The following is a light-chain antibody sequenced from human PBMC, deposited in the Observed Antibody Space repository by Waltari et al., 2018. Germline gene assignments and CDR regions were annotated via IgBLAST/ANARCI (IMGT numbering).Light chain of an antibody. Sequence: QTVVTQEPSLTVSPGGTVTLICASSTGAVTSGNFPNWFQRKPGQAPRPLIYSTTQNYSGAPARFSGCLRGGRADLTLSGVQPDDEAEDYCLLYFGGPQLAVFGGGTRLTVL. CDR2: STT. J-gene: IGLJ3*02. CDR1: TGAVTSGNF. CDR3: LLYFGGPQLAV. V-gene: IGLV7-43*01.